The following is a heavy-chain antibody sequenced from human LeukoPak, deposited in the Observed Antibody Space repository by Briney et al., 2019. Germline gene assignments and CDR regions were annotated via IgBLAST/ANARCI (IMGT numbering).Heavy chain of an antibody. Sequence: SETLSLTCTVSGGSISGYCWSWIRQPPGKGLELIAYIYSSGITNYNPSLKSRVTISVDTSKTQFSLRLGSVNAAGTGVYFCARGPYYYDSGSGYYYGMDVWGQGTTVTVSS. CDR3: ARGPYYYDSGSGYYYGMDV. J-gene: IGHJ6*02. D-gene: IGHD3-10*01. CDR1: GGSISGYC. CDR2: IYSSGIT. V-gene: IGHV4-59*01.